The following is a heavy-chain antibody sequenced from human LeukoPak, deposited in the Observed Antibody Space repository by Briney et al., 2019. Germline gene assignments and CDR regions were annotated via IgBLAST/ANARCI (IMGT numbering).Heavy chain of an antibody. V-gene: IGHV1-69*04. Sequence: SVKVSCKASGGTFSSYAISRVRQAPGQGLEWMGRIIPILGIANYAQKFQGRVTITADKSTSTAYMELSSLRSEDTAVYYCARDLRVSDGAYYYYGMDVWGQGTTVTVSS. CDR2: IIPILGIA. CDR1: GGTFSSYA. CDR3: ARDLRVSDGAYYYYGMDV. D-gene: IGHD2-8*01. J-gene: IGHJ6*02.